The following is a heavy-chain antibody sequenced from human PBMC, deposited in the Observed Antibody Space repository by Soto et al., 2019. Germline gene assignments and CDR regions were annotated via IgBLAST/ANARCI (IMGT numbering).Heavy chain of an antibody. D-gene: IGHD3-22*01. J-gene: IGHJ3*02. CDR1: GYTFTGYY. CDR3: ATGYSYGFYYDSSGYWASAFDI. Sequence: GASVKVSCKASGYTFTGYYMHWVRQAPGQGLEWMGWINPNSGGTNYAQKFQGRVTMTRDTSISTAYMELSRLRSDDTAVYYCATGYSYGFYYDSSGYWASAFDIWGQGTMVTVSS. V-gene: IGHV1-2*02. CDR2: INPNSGGT.